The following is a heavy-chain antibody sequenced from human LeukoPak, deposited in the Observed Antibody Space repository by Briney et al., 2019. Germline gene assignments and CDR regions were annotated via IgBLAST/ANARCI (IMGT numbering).Heavy chain of an antibody. Sequence: ASVKVSCKTSGYTFTGYYIHWVRQAAGQGLEWMGWIDPNSGGRNFAQNFEGRVTMTKDRFLTTAYMEPSSLTFDDTAVYYCARASSSWSHSWFDPWGQGTLVTVSS. CDR2: IDPNSGGR. D-gene: IGHD6-13*01. CDR3: ARASSSWSHSWFDP. J-gene: IGHJ5*02. V-gene: IGHV1-2*02. CDR1: GYTFTGYY.